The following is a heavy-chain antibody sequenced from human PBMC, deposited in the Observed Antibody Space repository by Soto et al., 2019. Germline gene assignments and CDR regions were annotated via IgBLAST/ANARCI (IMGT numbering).Heavy chain of an antibody. V-gene: IGHV3-23*01. Sequence: EVQMLESGGDLVQPGGSLRLSCADSSFTFNMSAMSWVRQDPGKGLEWVSGISGSGGSTYYTDSVKGRFTISRDNYKNTLFLQMDRLGAEDTAVYYCAKEKNFWSGTTAFDSWGQGTLVTVSS. CDR1: SFTFNMSA. J-gene: IGHJ5*01. CDR2: ISGSGGST. CDR3: AKEKNFWSGTTAFDS. D-gene: IGHD3-3*01.